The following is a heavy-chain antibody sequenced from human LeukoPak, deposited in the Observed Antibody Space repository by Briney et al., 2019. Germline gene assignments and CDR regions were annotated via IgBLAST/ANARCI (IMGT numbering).Heavy chain of an antibody. Sequence: PSETLSLTCTVSGGSISSSSYYWDWIRQPPGKGLEWIGSVYYSGSTYYNPSLKSRVTMSVDTSKNQFSLKLSSVTAADTAVYYCAGSYSTTGDFDYWGQGTLVTVSS. CDR1: GGSISSSSYY. J-gene: IGHJ4*02. V-gene: IGHV4-39*07. CDR3: AGSYSTTGDFDY. D-gene: IGHD1-26*01. CDR2: VYYSGST.